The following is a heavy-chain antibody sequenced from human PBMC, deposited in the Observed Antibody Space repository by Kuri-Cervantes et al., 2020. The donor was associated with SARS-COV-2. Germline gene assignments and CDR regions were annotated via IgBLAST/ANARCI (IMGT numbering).Heavy chain of an antibody. V-gene: IGHV4-39*01. Sequence: SETLSLTCTVSGGSISSSSYYWGWIRQPPGKGLEWIGSIYYSGSTYYNPSLKSRVTISVDTSKNQFSLKLSSVTAADTAVYYCARQMMSSITIFGVVSSSHWFDPWGQGTLVTVSS. J-gene: IGHJ5*02. CDR2: IYYSGST. CDR3: ARQMMSSITIFGVVSSSHWFDP. CDR1: GGSISSSSYY. D-gene: IGHD3-3*01.